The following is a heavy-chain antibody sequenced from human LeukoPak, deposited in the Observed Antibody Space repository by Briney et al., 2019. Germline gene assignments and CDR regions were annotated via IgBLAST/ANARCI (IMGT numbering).Heavy chain of an antibody. V-gene: IGHV4-34*01. D-gene: IGHD2-2*01. J-gene: IGHJ4*02. CDR2: IYYSGST. CDR3: ARQQLGIVVIDY. CDR1: GGSFSGYY. Sequence: SETLSLTCAVYGGSFSGYYWGWIRQPPRKGLEWIGSIYYSGSTYYNPSLKSRVTISIDTSKNQFSLRLNSMTAADTAVYYCARQQLGIVVIDYWGQGTLVTVSS.